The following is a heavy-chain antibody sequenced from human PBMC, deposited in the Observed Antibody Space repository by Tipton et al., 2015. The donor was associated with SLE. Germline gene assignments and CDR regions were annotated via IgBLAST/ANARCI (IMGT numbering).Heavy chain of an antibody. D-gene: IGHD2-15*01. CDR2: ISGVGDSS. V-gene: IGHV3-23*01. J-gene: IGHJ3*02. CDR3: AYCSGGSCYSNAFDI. Sequence: GSLRLSCAASGFTFSNYAMTWVRQAPGKGLEWVSAISGVGDSSFYADSVKGRFTISRDNSKNTLYLQMNSLRAEDTAVYYCAYCSGGSCYSNAFDIWGQGTVVTVSS. CDR1: GFTFSNYA.